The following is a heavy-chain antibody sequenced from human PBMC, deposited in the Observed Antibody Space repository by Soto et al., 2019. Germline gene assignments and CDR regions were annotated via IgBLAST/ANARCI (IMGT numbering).Heavy chain of an antibody. CDR2: IHPGESDT. V-gene: IGHV5-51*01. CDR3: ARHEATYYNFYGMDV. Sequence: GESVKISCKSYGYSFTTYWIAWVRQMPGKGLEWMGSIHPGESDTRYSPSFQGQVTISADRSITTAYLQWSSLKASDTAMYYCARHEATYYNFYGMDVWGQGTTVTVS. J-gene: IGHJ6*02. CDR1: GYSFTTYW.